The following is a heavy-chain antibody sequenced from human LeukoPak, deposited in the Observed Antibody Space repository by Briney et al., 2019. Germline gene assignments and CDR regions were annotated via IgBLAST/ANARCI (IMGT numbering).Heavy chain of an antibody. CDR1: GFTFSNAW. D-gene: IGHD4-17*01. J-gene: IGHJ4*02. CDR2: IKSKTDGGTT. CDR3: ARVDYGDYGFDY. V-gene: IGHV3-15*01. Sequence: GGSLRLSCAASGFTFSNAWMSWVRQAPGKGLEWVGRIKSKTDGGTTDYAAPVKGRFTISRDNSKNTLYLQMNSLRAEDTAVYYCARVDYGDYGFDYWGQGTLVTVSS.